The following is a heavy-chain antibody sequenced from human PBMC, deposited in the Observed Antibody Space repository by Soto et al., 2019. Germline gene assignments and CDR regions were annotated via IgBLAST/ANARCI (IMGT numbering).Heavy chain of an antibody. D-gene: IGHD2-2*01. CDR2: ISAYNGNT. CDR3: ASRYCSSTSCYYGKNGMDV. Sequence: ASVKVSCKASGYTFTSYGISWVRQAPGQGLEWMGWISAYNGNTNYAQKLQGRATMTTDTSTSTAYMELRSLRSDDTAVYYCASRYCSSTSCYYGKNGMDVWGQGTTVTVSS. V-gene: IGHV1-18*04. CDR1: GYTFTSYG. J-gene: IGHJ6*02.